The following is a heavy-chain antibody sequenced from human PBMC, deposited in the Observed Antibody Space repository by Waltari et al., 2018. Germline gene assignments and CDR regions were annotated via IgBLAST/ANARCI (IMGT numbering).Heavy chain of an antibody. Sequence: QVQLVQSGAEVKKPGSSVKVSCKASGGTFSSYTISWVRKGPGQGLEWMGRIIPILGIANYAQKFQGRVTITADKSTSTAYMELSSLRSEDTAVYYCASNRYSSGWSDAFDIWGQGTMVTVSS. J-gene: IGHJ3*02. V-gene: IGHV1-69*02. D-gene: IGHD6-19*01. CDR1: GGTFSSYT. CDR3: ASNRYSSGWSDAFDI. CDR2: IIPILGIA.